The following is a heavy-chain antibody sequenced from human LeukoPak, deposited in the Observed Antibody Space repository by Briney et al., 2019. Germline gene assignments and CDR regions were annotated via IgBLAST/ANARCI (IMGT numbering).Heavy chain of an antibody. Sequence: SETLSLTCASSAGFISTYSWSWTRQPPGKGLEWIGYIYYSGSTNYNPSLKSRVTISVDTSKNQFSLKLSSVTAADTAVYFCARRWEWDFCFDPWGQGTLVTVSS. D-gene: IGHD1-26*01. CDR1: AGFISTYS. V-gene: IGHV4-59*08. CDR2: IYYSGST. J-gene: IGHJ5*02. CDR3: ARRWEWDFCFDP.